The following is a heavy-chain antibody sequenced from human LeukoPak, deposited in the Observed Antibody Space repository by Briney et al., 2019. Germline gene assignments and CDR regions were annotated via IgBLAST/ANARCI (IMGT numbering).Heavy chain of an antibody. CDR3: ARAGYGYIFDY. J-gene: IGHJ4*02. V-gene: IGHV3-64*01. CDR1: GFTFSSYA. Sequence: GGSLRLSCAASGFTFSSYAMHWVRQAPGKGLEYVSAISSNGGSTYYANSVKGRFTISRDNSKNTLYLQMGSLRAEDMAVYYCARAGYGYIFDYWGQGTLVTASS. CDR2: ISSNGGST. D-gene: IGHD3-16*01.